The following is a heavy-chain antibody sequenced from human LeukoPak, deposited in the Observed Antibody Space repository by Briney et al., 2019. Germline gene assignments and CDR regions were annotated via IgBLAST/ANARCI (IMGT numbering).Heavy chain of an antibody. Sequence: ESGPALAKPTQTPTLTCTFSEFSLSTRPMCVGWIRHPPGKALEWLARIDWDDDKYYSKSLKTRLTISKDTSKNQVVLTMTNMDPVDTATYYSARSPSVVTVGFDYWGQGTLVTVSS. CDR1: EFSLSTRPMC. CDR3: ARSPSVVTVGFDY. CDR2: IDWDDDK. J-gene: IGHJ4*02. D-gene: IGHD2-21*02. V-gene: IGHV2-70*11.